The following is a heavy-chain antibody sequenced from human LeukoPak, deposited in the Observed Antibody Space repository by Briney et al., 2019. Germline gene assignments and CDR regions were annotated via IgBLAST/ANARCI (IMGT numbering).Heavy chain of an antibody. J-gene: IGHJ3*02. CDR2: IYTSGTT. CDR1: GSSIISYY. CDR3: ARGGITMMVGAFDI. V-gene: IGHV4-4*07. Sequence: PSETLSLTCTVSGSSIISYYWSWIRQPAGKGLEWIGRIYTSGTTSYNPSLKSRVTMSLDTAKNQFSLKLGSVTAAGTAVYYCARGGITMMVGAFDIWGQGTMVTVSS. D-gene: IGHD3-22*01.